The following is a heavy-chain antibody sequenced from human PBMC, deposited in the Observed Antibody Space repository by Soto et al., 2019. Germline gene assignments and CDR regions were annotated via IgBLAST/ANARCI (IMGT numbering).Heavy chain of an antibody. Sequence: VASVKVSCKASGYTFTGYYMHWVRQAPGQGLEWMGWINPNSGGTNYAQKFQGRVTMTRDTSISTAYMELSRLRSDDTAVYYCARDFHYDSSGSLGYWGQGTLVTVSS. CDR3: ARDFHYDSSGSLGY. D-gene: IGHD3-22*01. J-gene: IGHJ4*02. CDR2: INPNSGGT. V-gene: IGHV1-2*02. CDR1: GYTFTGYY.